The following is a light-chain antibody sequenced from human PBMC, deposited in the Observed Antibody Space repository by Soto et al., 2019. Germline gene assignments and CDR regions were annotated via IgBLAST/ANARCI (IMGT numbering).Light chain of an antibody. CDR2: GAS. Sequence: EIVMTQSPATLSVSPGERAALSCRASQSVSSKLAWYRQRPGQAPRLVIYGASTRATGIPARFSGSGSGTDFTLTISDVEPEDFAVYYCHQRQSWPRTFGQGTKVDIK. CDR3: HQRQSWPRT. V-gene: IGKV3-15*01. CDR1: QSVSSK. J-gene: IGKJ1*01.